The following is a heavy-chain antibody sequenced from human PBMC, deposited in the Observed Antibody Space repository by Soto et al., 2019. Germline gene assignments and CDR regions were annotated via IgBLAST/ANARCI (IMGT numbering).Heavy chain of an antibody. V-gene: IGHV3-30*03. CDR2: ISYDGSNK. CDR3: ASRGVVRGWYGKYDQNFDY. CDR1: GFTFSSYG. J-gene: IGHJ4*02. Sequence: GGSLRLSCAASGFTFSSYGMHWVRQAPGKGLEWVAVISYDGSNKYYADSVKGRFTISRDNSKNTLYLQMNSLRAEDTAVYYCASRGVVRGWYGKYDQNFDYWGQGTLVTVS. D-gene: IGHD6-19*01.